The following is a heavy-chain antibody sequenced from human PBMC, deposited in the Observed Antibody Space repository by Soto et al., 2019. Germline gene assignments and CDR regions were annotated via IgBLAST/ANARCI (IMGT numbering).Heavy chain of an antibody. J-gene: IGHJ4*02. CDR1: GFTFSSYG. V-gene: IGHV3-33*01. D-gene: IGHD2-21*02. CDR2: IWYDGSNK. CDR3: ARYGGHSLDY. Sequence: QVQLVESGGGVVQPGRSLRLSCAASGFTFSSYGMHWVRQAPGKGLEWMAVIWYDGSNKYYGDSVKGRFTISRDNFKNTLYLQMYSLRAEDTAVYYCARYGGHSLDYWGQGALVTVSS.